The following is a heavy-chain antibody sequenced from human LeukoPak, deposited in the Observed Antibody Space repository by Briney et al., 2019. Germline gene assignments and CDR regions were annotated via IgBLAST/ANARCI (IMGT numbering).Heavy chain of an antibody. CDR2: VSGTGGST. Sequence: GGSLRLSCAASGFTFSGYSMSWVRQAPGKGLEWVSVVSGTGGSTFDADSVKGRFTISRDNSKNTVYLQMNSLRAEDTAVYYCAKGTLYSYYGDWGQGTLVIVSS. CDR1: GFTFSGYS. V-gene: IGHV3-23*01. D-gene: IGHD5-18*01. CDR3: AKGTLYSYYGD. J-gene: IGHJ4*02.